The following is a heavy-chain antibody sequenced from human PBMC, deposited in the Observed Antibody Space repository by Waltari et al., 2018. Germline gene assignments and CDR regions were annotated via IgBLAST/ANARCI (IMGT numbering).Heavy chain of an antibody. Sequence: EVQLVESGGGLVKHGGSLRLPCATSGFIFSPYNLNWVRQAPGKGLEGVSAVSFSGSSVFYADSLSGRFAISRDNAKNSLYLQMNDLRVEDTAVYYCARVKRYELQSVMDHWGQGALVSVSS. J-gene: IGHJ4*02. CDR3: ARVKRYELQSVMDH. CDR2: VSFSGSSV. V-gene: IGHV3-21*02. CDR1: GFIFSPYN. D-gene: IGHD3-9*01.